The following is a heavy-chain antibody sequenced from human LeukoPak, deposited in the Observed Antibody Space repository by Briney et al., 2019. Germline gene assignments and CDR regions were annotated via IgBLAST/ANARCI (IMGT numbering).Heavy chain of an antibody. V-gene: IGHV4-30-4*01. D-gene: IGHD3-22*01. CDR3: ARGRSAFDSTSYYYEI. J-gene: IGHJ4*02. CDR1: GGSISSGDYY. Sequence: SETLSLTCTVSGGSISSGDYYWSWIRQPPGKGLEWIGYIYYSGSTYYNPSLKSRVTTSVDASNNQFSLKLTSVTAADTAVYYCARGRSAFDSTSYYYEIWGRGILVTVSS. CDR2: IYYSGST.